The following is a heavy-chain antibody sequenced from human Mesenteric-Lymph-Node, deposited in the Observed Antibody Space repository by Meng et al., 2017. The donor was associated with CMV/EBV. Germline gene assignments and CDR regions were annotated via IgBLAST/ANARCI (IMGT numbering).Heavy chain of an antibody. CDR1: GFTFSSYA. V-gene: IGHV3-23*03. CDR2: SYSGGSGT. CDR3: ARDLWGYNFGDS. Sequence: GGSLRLSCAASGFTFSSYAMTWVRQAPGKGLEWVSLSYSGGSGTFYADSVRGRFTISRDDSKNSLYLQMNGLRPEDTAVYYCARDLWGYNFGDSWDQGTLVTVSS. J-gene: IGHJ4*02. D-gene: IGHD5-18*01.